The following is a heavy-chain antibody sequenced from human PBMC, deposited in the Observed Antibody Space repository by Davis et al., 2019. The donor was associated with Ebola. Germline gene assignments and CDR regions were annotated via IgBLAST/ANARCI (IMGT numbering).Heavy chain of an antibody. CDR2: INTNTGNP. J-gene: IGHJ4*02. CDR3: ARGQLVGDY. CDR1: GYTFTNLG. D-gene: IGHD6-6*01. Sequence: ASVKVSCKASGYTFTNLGFNWVRQAPGQGLEWMGWINTNTGNPTYAQGFTGRFVFSLDTSVSTAYLQISSLKAEDTAVYYCARGQLVGDYWGQGTLVTVSS. V-gene: IGHV7-4-1*02.